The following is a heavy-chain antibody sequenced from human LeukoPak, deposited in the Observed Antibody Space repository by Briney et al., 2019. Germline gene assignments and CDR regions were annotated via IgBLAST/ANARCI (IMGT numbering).Heavy chain of an antibody. Sequence: ASVKVSCKASGYTFTNYGISWVRQAPGQGLEWMGWISTYNGNTNYAQRFKGRVTISTDTSTSTAYMELRSLRSDDTAVYYCARDLRWFGDSLLRTDNYYYMNVWGKGTTVTISS. CDR3: ARDLRWFGDSLLRTDNYYYMNV. J-gene: IGHJ6*03. CDR1: GYTFTNYG. D-gene: IGHD3-10*01. CDR2: ISTYNGNT. V-gene: IGHV1-18*01.